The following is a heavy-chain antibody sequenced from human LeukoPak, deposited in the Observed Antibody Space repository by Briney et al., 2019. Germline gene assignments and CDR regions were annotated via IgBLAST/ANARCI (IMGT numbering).Heavy chain of an antibody. CDR1: GYTFTGYY. Sequence: ASVKVSCKASGYTFTGYYMHWVRQAPGQGLEWMGIINPSGGSTSYAQKFQGRVTMTRDMSTSTVYMELSSLRSEDTAVYYCARGYCSSTSCFHFDYWGQGTLVTVSS. V-gene: IGHV1-46*01. D-gene: IGHD2-2*01. J-gene: IGHJ4*02. CDR3: ARGYCSSTSCFHFDY. CDR2: INPSGGST.